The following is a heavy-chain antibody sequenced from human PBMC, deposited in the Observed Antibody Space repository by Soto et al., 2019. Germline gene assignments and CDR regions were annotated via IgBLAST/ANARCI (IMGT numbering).Heavy chain of an antibody. CDR3: ARVHVMVVAGSTFDY. V-gene: IGHV4-39*07. Sequence: PSETLSLTCTVSGGSISSSSYYWGWIRQPPGKGLEWIGSIYYSGSTYYNPSLKSRITISVDTSNNQFSLKLTSVTAADTAVYYCARVHVMVVAGSTFDYWGHGTLVTVSS. CDR1: GGSISSSSYY. CDR2: IYYSGST. D-gene: IGHD6-19*01. J-gene: IGHJ4*01.